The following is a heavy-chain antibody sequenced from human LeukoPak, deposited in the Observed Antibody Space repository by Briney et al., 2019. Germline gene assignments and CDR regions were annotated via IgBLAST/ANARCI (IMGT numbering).Heavy chain of an antibody. D-gene: IGHD6-6*01. CDR1: GGSFSGYY. CDR3: ARGLGYSSSSASFYFDY. V-gene: IGHV4-34*01. Sequence: PSETLSLTCAVYGGSFSGYYWSWIRQPPGKGLEWIGYIHYSGSTNYNPSLKSRLTISVETSKNQFSLKLSSVTAADTAVYYCARGLGYSSSSASFYFDYWGQGTLVTVSS. CDR2: IHYSGST. J-gene: IGHJ4*02.